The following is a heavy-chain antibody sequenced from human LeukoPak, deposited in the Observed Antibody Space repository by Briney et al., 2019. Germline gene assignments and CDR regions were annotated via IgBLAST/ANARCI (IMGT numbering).Heavy chain of an antibody. CDR1: GGSISSGDYY. Sequence: SQTLSLTCTVSGGSISSGDYYWSWIRQPPGKGLEWIGYIYYSGSTYYNPSLKSRVTISVDTSKNQFSLKLSSVTAADTAVYYCARGESGSRGPISYFDYWGQGTLVTVSS. CDR3: ARGESGSRGPISYFDY. D-gene: IGHD6-13*01. V-gene: IGHV4-30-4*08. J-gene: IGHJ4*02. CDR2: IYYSGST.